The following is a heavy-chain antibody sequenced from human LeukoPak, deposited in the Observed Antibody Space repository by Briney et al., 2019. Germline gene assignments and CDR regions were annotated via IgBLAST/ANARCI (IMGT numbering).Heavy chain of an antibody. V-gene: IGHV1-2*02. J-gene: IGHJ6*02. Sequence: GASVKVSCKASGYTFTGYYMHWVRQAPGQGLGWMGWINPNSGGTNYAQKFQGRVTMTRDTSISTAYMELSRLRSDDTAVYYCARNFQGSGFYFYYGMDVWGPRATVTVSS. CDR2: INPNSGGT. CDR3: ARNFQGSGFYFYYGMDV. D-gene: IGHD3-10*01. CDR1: GYTFTGYY.